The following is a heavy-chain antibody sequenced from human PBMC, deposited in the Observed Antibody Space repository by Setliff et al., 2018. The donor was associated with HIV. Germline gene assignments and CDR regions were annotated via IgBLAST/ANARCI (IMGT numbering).Heavy chain of an antibody. J-gene: IGHJ6*03. Sequence: GGSLRLSCAASELTFSNYAMTWVRQAPGKGLEWVSSLSGSGGSTYYADSVKGRFTISRDDTKNTVSLQMTNLEPGDTAMYYCAKGGYGGAYYYYMDVWGKGTTVTVSS. CDR3: AKGGYGGAYYYYMDV. CDR2: LSGSGGST. D-gene: IGHD5-18*01. V-gene: IGHV3-23*01. CDR1: ELTFSNYA.